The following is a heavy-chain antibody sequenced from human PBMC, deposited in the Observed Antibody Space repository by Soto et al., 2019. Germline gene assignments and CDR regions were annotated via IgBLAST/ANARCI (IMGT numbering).Heavy chain of an antibody. J-gene: IGHJ4*02. CDR2: ISHTGTT. V-gene: IGHV4-34*01. Sequence: LSLTCAVYGGSFSGYYWSWIRQPPGKGLEWIGEISHTGTTNYNPSLKSRVTMSVDKPKNQFSLNLTSVTAADTAVYYCARVISSRDEYFDYWGQGTVVTVSS. D-gene: IGHD2-2*01. CDR3: ARVISSRDEYFDY. CDR1: GGSFSGYY.